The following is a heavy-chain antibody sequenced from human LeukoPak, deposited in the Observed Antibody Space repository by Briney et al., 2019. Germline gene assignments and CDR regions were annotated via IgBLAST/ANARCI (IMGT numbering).Heavy chain of an antibody. CDR3: ARESVPVWYSSSWYGFDY. J-gene: IGHJ4*02. CDR2: TYFSGTT. V-gene: IGHV4-31*03. Sequence: PSETLSLTCTVSGGSITTGTYYWSWIRQHPGKGLEWIGYTYFSGTTYYNPSLESRLAISVDTSKNQFSLKLSSVTAADTAVYYCARESVPVWYSSSWYGFDYWGQGTLVTVSS. CDR1: GGSITTGTYY. D-gene: IGHD6-13*01.